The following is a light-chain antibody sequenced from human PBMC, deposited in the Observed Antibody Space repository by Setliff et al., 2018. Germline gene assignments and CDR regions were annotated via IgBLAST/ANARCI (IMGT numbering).Light chain of an antibody. Sequence: QSALTQPAAASGSPGQSIAISCAGTSSDVGGYNYVSWYQQHPGKAPKLMIYEVTKRPSGVSDRFFGSKSGNTASLTISGLQAEDEADYYCLSYTSETTHALFAGGTKVTVL. J-gene: IGLJ2*01. CDR3: LSYTSETTHAL. V-gene: IGLV2-14*03. CDR1: SSDVGGYNY. CDR2: EVT.